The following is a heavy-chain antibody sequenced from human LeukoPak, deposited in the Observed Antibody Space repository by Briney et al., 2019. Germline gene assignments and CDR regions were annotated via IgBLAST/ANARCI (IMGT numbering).Heavy chain of an antibody. CDR2: TSYDGSNK. D-gene: IGHD3-9*01. J-gene: IGHJ6*04. V-gene: IGHV3-30*04. CDR1: GFTFSSYA. CDR3: ARSNFPIRYFDWSQTGYYGMDV. Sequence: QTGGSLRLSCAASGFTFSSYAMHWVRQAPGKGLEWVAVTSYDGSNKYYADSVKGRFTISRDNSKNTLYLQMNSLRAEDTAVYYCARSNFPIRYFDWSQTGYYGMDVWGKGTTVTVSS.